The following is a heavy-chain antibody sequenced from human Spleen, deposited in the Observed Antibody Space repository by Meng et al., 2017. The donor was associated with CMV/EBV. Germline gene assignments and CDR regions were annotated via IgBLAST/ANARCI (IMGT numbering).Heavy chain of an antibody. D-gene: IGHD1-7*01. CDR1: GVSISSYY. Sequence: SETLSLTCTVSGVSISSYYWTWIRQPPGKGLEWIGYIFYSGTTNSNPSLKSRVTISVDMSENQFSLKLSSVTAADTAVYYCARGNYPSRFEDWGQGTLVTVSS. CDR3: ARGNYPSRFED. J-gene: IGHJ4*02. CDR2: IFYSGTT. V-gene: IGHV4-59*01.